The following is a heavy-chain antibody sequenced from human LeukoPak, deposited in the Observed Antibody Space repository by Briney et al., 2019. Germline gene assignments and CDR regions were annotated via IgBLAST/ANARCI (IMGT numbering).Heavy chain of an antibody. CDR2: INSDGSST. CDR1: GFNFGDSW. CDR3: ARARAGYNPGA. D-gene: IGHD5-24*01. J-gene: IGHJ5*02. V-gene: IGHV3-74*01. Sequence: GGSLRLSCIASGFNFGDSWMSWVRQAPGKGLVWVSRINSDGSSTSYADSVKGRFTISRDNAKNTLYLQMNSLRAEDTAVYYCARARAGYNPGAWGQGTLVTVSS.